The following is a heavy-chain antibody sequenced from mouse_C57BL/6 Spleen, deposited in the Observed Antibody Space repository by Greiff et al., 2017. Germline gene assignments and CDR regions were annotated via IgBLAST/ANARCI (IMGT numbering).Heavy chain of an antibody. CDR1: GFTFSSYA. CDR3: TRAGDYAYYAMDY. CDR2: ISSGGDYI. V-gene: IGHV5-9-1*02. Sequence: EVKLMESGEGLVKPGGSPKLSCAASGFTFSSYAMSWVRQTPEKRLEWVAYISSGGDYIYYADTVKGRFTISRDNARNTLYLQMSSLKSEDTAMYYCTRAGDYAYYAMDYWGQGTSVTVSS. D-gene: IGHD2-4*01. J-gene: IGHJ4*01.